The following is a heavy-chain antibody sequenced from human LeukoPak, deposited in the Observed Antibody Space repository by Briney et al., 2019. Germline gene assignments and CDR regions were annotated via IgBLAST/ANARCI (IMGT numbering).Heavy chain of an antibody. CDR1: GYMFTGHY. CDR3: ARKGCTGDCYRFDP. J-gene: IGHJ5*02. V-gene: IGHV1/OR15-2*02. CDR2: INTDNGNT. Sequence: ASVKVSCKASGYMFTGHYMHWVRQAPGQGLEWMGWINTDNGNTKYAQKFQGRVTMTTDTSTSTAYMELSSLRSDDTAVYYCARKGCTGDCYRFDPWGQGTLVTVSS. D-gene: IGHD2-21*02.